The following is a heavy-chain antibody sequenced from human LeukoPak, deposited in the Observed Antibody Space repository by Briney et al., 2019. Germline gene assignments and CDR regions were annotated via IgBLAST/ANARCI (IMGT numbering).Heavy chain of an antibody. D-gene: IGHD3-10*01. CDR3: ARWGFGVFDY. J-gene: IGHJ4*02. CDR2: IYYSGST. Sequence: SETLSLTCAVYGGSFSGYYWSWIRQPPGKGLEWIGSIYYSGSTYYNPSLKSRVTISVDTSKNQFSLKLSSVTAADTAVYYCARWGFGVFDYWGQGTLVTVSS. CDR1: GGSFSGYY. V-gene: IGHV4-34*01.